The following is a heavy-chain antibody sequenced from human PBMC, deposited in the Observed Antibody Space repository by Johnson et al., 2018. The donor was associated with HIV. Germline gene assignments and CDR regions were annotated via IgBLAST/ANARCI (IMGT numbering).Heavy chain of an antibody. CDR2: INSDGSST. D-gene: IGHD5-24*01. CDR3: AREMAWEDAFDI. CDR1: GFTLSSYW. Sequence: VKLVESGGGLVQPGGSLRLSCAASGFTLSSYWMHWVRQAPGKGLVWVSRINSDGSSTSYADSVKGRFTISRDNAKNTLYLQMNSLRAEDTAVYYCAREMAWEDAFDIWGQGTMVTVSS. J-gene: IGHJ3*02. V-gene: IGHV3-74*01.